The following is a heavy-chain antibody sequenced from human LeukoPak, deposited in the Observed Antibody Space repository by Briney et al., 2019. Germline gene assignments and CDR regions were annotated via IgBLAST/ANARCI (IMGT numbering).Heavy chain of an antibody. D-gene: IGHD3-10*01. Sequence: GASVKVSCKASGGTFSSYTISWVRQAPGQGIEWMGRIIPILGIANYAQKFQGRVTITADKSTSTAYMELSSLRSEDTAVYYCARAYYSGGYYYYYMDVWGKGTTVTVSS. V-gene: IGHV1-69*02. J-gene: IGHJ6*03. CDR3: ARAYYSGGYYYYYMDV. CDR2: IIPILGIA. CDR1: GGTFSSYT.